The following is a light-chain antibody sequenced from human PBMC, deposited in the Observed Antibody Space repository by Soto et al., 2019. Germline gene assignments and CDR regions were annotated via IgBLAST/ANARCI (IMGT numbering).Light chain of an antibody. J-gene: IGKJ5*01. CDR1: QSISSW. CDR3: QQSYSTPIT. Sequence: DIQMTQSPASLSASVGDRVTITCRASQSISSWLAWYQQKPGKAPNLLIYAASSLQSGVPSRFSGSGSGTEFTLTINSLQPEDFATYYCQQSYSTPITFGQGTRLEIK. CDR2: AAS. V-gene: IGKV1-39*01.